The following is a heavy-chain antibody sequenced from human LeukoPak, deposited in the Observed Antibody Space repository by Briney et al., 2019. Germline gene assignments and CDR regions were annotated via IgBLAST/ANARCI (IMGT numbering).Heavy chain of an antibody. CDR2: TKSDGSST. V-gene: IGHV3-74*01. Sequence: GGSLRLSCAASGFTFSSYSMNWVRQAPGKGLVWVSRTKSDGSSTTYADSVKGRSTISRDNAKNTLYLQMSSLRPEDTAVYYCAREWSQFGELPDYWGQGTLVTVSS. D-gene: IGHD3-10*01. CDR3: AREWSQFGELPDY. J-gene: IGHJ4*02. CDR1: GFTFSSYS.